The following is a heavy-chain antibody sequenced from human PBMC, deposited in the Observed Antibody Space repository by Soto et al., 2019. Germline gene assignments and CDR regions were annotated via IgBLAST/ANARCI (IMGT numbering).Heavy chain of an antibody. CDR1: GYTFTSYG. Sequence: GASVKVSGKASGYTFTSYGISWVRQAPGQGLEWMGWISAYNGNTNYAQKLQGRVTMTTDTSTSTAYMELRSLRSDDTAVYYCARDGRTAASHYYYYYGMDVWGQGTTVTVSS. D-gene: IGHD2-15*01. CDR3: ARDGRTAASHYYYYYGMDV. V-gene: IGHV1-18*04. J-gene: IGHJ6*02. CDR2: ISAYNGNT.